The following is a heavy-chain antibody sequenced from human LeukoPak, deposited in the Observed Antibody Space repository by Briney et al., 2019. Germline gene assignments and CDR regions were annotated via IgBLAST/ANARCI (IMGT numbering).Heavy chain of an antibody. D-gene: IGHD6-19*01. CDR1: GFTFSTYA. CDR3: AKSMTLQWRGFFDL. Sequence: GGSLRLSCAASGFTFSTYAMSWVRQAPGKGLEWVSTISDSGANTYYADSVRGRFTISRDNSKDTLYLQKNSLRADDTAIYYCAKSMTLQWRGFFDLWGRGTHVTVSS. V-gene: IGHV3-23*01. J-gene: IGHJ2*01. CDR2: ISDSGANT.